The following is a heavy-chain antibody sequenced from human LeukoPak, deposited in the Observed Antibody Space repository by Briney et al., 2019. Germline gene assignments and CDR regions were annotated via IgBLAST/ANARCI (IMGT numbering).Heavy chain of an antibody. CDR2: IIPIFGTA. CDR3: ARSRVAGPGFDY. Sequence: SVKVSCKASGGTFISYAISWVRQAPGQGVEWMGGIIPIFGTANYAQKFQGRVTITADESTSTAYMELSSLRSEDTAVYYCARSRVAGPGFDYLGQGTLVTVSS. D-gene: IGHD6-19*01. J-gene: IGHJ4*02. CDR1: GGTFISYA. V-gene: IGHV1-69*01.